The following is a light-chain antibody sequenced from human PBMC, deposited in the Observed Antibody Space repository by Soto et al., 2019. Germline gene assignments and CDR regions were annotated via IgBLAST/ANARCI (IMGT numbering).Light chain of an antibody. V-gene: IGKV1-39*01. CDR1: QSISSY. CDR3: QQSYSTPLP. CDR2: AAS. J-gene: IGKJ5*01. Sequence: EIQMTQSPSSLSASVVDRFTITCLASQSISSYLNWYQQKPGKAPKLLIYAASSLQSGVSSRFSGSGSGTDFTLTISSLQPEDFATYYCQQSYSTPLPFGQGTRLEI.